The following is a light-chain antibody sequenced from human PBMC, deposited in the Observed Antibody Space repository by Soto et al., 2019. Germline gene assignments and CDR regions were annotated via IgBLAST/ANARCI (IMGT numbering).Light chain of an antibody. CDR2: EVS. CDR1: SSDVGGDNY. J-gene: IGLJ1*01. V-gene: IGLV2-8*01. Sequence: QSALTQPPSASGSPGQSVTISCTGTSSDVGGDNYVSWYQQHPGKAPKLMIYEVSKRPSGVPDRFSGSKSGNTASLTVSGLQGEDEADYYCSSYAGSDTYAFGSGTKVTVL. CDR3: SSYAGSDTYA.